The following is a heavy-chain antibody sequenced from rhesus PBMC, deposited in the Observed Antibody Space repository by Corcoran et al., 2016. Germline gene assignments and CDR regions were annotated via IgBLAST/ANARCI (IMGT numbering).Heavy chain of an antibody. J-gene: IGHJ4*01. D-gene: IGHD5-24*01. CDR3: ARAIQWVQIDY. CDR2: ITYSGSP. Sequence: QVQLQESGPGLVKPSETLSLTCAVSGYSISSGYYWSWIRQPPGKGLVWIGYITYSGSPSYTPPLKSRVTISRATSKNQFSLKLSSVTAADTAVYYCARAIQWVQIDYWGQGVLVTVSS. CDR1: GYSISSGYY. V-gene: IGHV4-122*02.